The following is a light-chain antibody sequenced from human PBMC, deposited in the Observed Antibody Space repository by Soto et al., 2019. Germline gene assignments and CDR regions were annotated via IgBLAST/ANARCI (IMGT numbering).Light chain of an antibody. CDR2: GAS. CDR3: PLT. Sequence: EIVLTQYPGTLSLSPGERATLSCRASQSVSSSYLAWYQQKPGQAPRLLIYGASSRATGIPDRFSGSGSGTDSTLTISSMEPEDFAVYYWPLTFGGGTKVEIK. CDR1: QSVSSSY. V-gene: IGKV3-20*01. J-gene: IGKJ4*01.